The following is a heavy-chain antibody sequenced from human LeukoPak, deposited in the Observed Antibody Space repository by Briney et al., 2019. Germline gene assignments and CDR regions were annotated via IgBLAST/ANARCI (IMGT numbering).Heavy chain of an antibody. CDR3: ARRKQWLDRWGYYYYMDV. D-gene: IGHD6-19*01. J-gene: IGHJ6*03. V-gene: IGHV5-51*01. Sequence: GESLKISCKGSGYSFTSYWIGWVRQMPGKGLEWMGIIYPGDSDTRYSPSFQGQVTISADKSISTAYLQWSSLKASDTAMYYCARRKQWLDRWGYYYYMDVWGKGTTVTVSS. CDR1: GYSFTSYW. CDR2: IYPGDSDT.